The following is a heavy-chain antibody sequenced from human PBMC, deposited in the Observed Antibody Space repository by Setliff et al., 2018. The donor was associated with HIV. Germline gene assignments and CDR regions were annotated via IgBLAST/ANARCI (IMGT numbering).Heavy chain of an antibody. D-gene: IGHD3-10*01. J-gene: IGHJ6*02. CDR3: ASPSFGDVDYYYGMDV. Sequence: ASVKVSCKASGGTFSSYAISWVRQAPGQGLEWMGGIIPILGIANYAQKFQGRVTMTRDTSTSTVYMDLSSLRSEDTAVYYCASPSFGDVDYYYGMDVWGQGTTVT. V-gene: IGHV1-69*10. CDR1: GGTFSSYA. CDR2: IIPILGIA.